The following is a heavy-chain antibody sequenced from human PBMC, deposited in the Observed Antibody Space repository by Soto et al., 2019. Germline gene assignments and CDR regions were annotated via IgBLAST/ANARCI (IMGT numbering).Heavy chain of an antibody. V-gene: IGHV5-51*01. CDR3: ATPGFATVYYYYGMDV. CDR1: GYSFTSYW. J-gene: IGHJ6*02. Sequence: GESLKISCKGSGYSFTSYWIGWVRQMPGKGLEWMGIIYPGDSDTRYSPSFQGQVTISADKSISTAYLQWSSLKASDTAMYYCATPGFATVYYYYGMDVWGQGTTVTVS. D-gene: IGHD3-10*01. CDR2: IYPGDSDT.